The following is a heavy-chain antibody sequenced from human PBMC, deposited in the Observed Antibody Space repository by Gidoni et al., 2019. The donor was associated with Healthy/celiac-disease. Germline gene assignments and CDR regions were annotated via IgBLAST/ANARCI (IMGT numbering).Heavy chain of an antibody. D-gene: IGHD5-18*01. J-gene: IGHJ5*02. CDR3: ARILGWIPWFDP. V-gene: IGHV2-26*01. Sequence: QVTSKESGTVLVKPTDTLTLTCTVSGFSLSNARLGVSCIRQPPGKTLAWLAHIFSNDEKSYSTSLKGRLTISKDTSTSQVVLTMTNRDPVDSAPYYCARILGWIPWFDPWGQGTLVTVSS. CDR2: IFSNDEK. CDR1: GFSLSNARLG.